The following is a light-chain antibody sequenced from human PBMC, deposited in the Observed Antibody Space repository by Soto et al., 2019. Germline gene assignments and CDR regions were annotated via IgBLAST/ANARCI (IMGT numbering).Light chain of an antibody. CDR3: SSYTSSSTLAV. Sequence: QSALAQPASVSGSPGQSITISCTGTSSDVGGYNYVSWYQQHPGKAPKLMIYEVSNRPSGVSNRFSGSKSGNTASLTISGLQAGDEADYYCSSYTSSSTLAVFGTGTKVTVL. CDR1: SSDVGGYNY. CDR2: EVS. V-gene: IGLV2-14*01. J-gene: IGLJ1*01.